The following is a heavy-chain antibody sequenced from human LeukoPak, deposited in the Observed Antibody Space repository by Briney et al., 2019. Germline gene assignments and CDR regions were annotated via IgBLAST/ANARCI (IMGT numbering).Heavy chain of an antibody. D-gene: IGHD4-17*01. CDR2: ISWDGGST. Sequence: GGSLRLSCAASGFTFDDYAMHWVRQAPGKGLEWVSLISWDGGSTYYADSVKGRFTISRDNSKNSLYLQMNSLRAEDTALYYCAKNGDYPSEYYFDYWGQGTLVTVSS. J-gene: IGHJ4*02. V-gene: IGHV3-43D*03. CDR1: GFTFDDYA. CDR3: AKNGDYPSEYYFDY.